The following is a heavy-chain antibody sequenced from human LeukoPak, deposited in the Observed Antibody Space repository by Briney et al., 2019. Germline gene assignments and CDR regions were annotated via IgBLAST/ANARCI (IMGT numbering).Heavy chain of an antibody. Sequence: GASVKVSCKASGYTFTSYGISWVRQAPGQGLEWMGWISAYNGNTNYAQKLQGRVTMTTDTSTSTAYMELRSLRSDDTAVYYCAIAHYDFWSGYYPAPYYFDYWGQGTLVTVSS. V-gene: IGHV1-18*01. CDR1: GYTFTSYG. CDR3: AIAHYDFWSGYYPAPYYFDY. J-gene: IGHJ4*02. D-gene: IGHD3-3*01. CDR2: ISAYNGNT.